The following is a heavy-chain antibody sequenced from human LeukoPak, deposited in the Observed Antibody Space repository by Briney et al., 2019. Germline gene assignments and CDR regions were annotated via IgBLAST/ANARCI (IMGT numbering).Heavy chain of an antibody. Sequence: GGSLRLSCAASGFTFSNYAMSWVRQAPGKGPEWVSAVTGSGGNAFYLDSVKGRFTISRDNSKNTLSLQMNSLRVEDTAVYYCAKSRAAATTLLFDYWGQGTLVTVSS. CDR2: VTGSGGNA. CDR1: GFTFSNYA. D-gene: IGHD6-13*01. V-gene: IGHV3-23*01. CDR3: AKSRAAATTLLFDY. J-gene: IGHJ4*02.